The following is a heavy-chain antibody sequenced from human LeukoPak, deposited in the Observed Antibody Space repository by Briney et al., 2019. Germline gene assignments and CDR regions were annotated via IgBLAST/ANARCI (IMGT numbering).Heavy chain of an antibody. CDR3: ARDCSSTSCYYGMDV. CDR2: ISTYTGNT. V-gene: IGHV1-18*01. J-gene: IGHJ6*02. D-gene: IGHD2-2*01. CDR1: GYSFSRYS. Sequence: ASVKVSCKASGYSFSRYSISWVRQAPRQGLEWMGWISTYTGNTNYARKFQGRVTITTDTSTSTAYMELRSLRSDDTAVYYCARDCSSTSCYYGMDVWGQGTTVTVSS.